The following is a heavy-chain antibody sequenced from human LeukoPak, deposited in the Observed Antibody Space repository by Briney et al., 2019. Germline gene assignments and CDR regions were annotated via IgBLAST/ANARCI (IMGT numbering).Heavy chain of an antibody. CDR2: IIPIFGTA. CDR3: ARSWCSSSWHPRDKTAENFDY. D-gene: IGHD6-13*01. J-gene: IGHJ4*02. V-gene: IGHV1-69*05. CDR1: GGTFSSYA. Sequence: SVKVSCKASGGTFSSYAISWVRQAPGQGLEWMGGIIPIFGTANYAQKFQGRVTITTDESTGTAYMELSSLRSEDTAVYYCARSWCSSSWHPRDKTAENFDYWGQGTLVTVSS.